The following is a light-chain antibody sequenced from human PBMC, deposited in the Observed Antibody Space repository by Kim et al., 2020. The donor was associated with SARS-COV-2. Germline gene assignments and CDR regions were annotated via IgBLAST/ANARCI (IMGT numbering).Light chain of an antibody. V-gene: IGLV1-44*01. CDR2: SNS. J-gene: IGLJ3*02. CDR3: SIWDDSLNAWV. CDR1: NSNIGSNA. Sequence: ELTQPPSASGTPEQRVTISCSGSNSNIGSNAVQWYQFLPGMAPKLLIHSNSQRPSGVPDRFSGSKSGTSASLAISGLQSEDEADYFCSIWDDSLNAWV.